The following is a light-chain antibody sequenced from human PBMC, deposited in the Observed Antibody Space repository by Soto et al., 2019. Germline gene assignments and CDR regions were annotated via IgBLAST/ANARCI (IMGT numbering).Light chain of an antibody. CDR3: SSYAGSKIGV. V-gene: IGLV2-8*01. CDR2: EVS. J-gene: IGLJ1*01. CDR1: SSEVGGYNY. Sequence: QSVLTQPPSPSGSPGQSVTISCTGTSSEVGGYNYVSWYQQHPGKAPKLMIYEVSKRPSGVPDRFSGSKSGNTASLTVSGLQAEDEADYYCSSYAGSKIGVFGTGTKVTVL.